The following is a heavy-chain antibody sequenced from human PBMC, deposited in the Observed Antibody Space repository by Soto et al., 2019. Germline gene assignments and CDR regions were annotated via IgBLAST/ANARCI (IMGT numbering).Heavy chain of an antibody. CDR2: IYYSGST. CDR1: GGSISSSSYY. J-gene: IGHJ6*03. CDR3: ASRIAARSTTYYYYYMDV. D-gene: IGHD6-6*01. V-gene: IGHV4-39*01. Sequence: QLQLQESGPGLVKPSETLSLTCTVSGGSISSSSYYWGWIRQPPGKGLEWIGSIYYSGSTYYNPSIKSRVTISVDTSKTHFTLKLTSVTAADTAVYYCASRIAARSTTYYYYYMDVWGKGTTVTVSS.